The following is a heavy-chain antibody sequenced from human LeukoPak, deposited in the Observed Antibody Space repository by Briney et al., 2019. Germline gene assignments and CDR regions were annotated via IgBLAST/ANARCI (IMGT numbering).Heavy chain of an antibody. CDR3: TTKKAASAGFAY. J-gene: IGHJ4*02. Sequence: GGSLRLSCAASGFTFSNAWMSWVRQAPGKGLEWVGRIKSKTDGGTTEYAAPVKGRFTIYRDDSKNTLYLQMNSLKTEDTAVYYCTTKKAASAGFAYWGQGTLVTVSS. D-gene: IGHD6-13*01. V-gene: IGHV3-15*01. CDR2: IKSKTDGGTT. CDR1: GFTFSNAW.